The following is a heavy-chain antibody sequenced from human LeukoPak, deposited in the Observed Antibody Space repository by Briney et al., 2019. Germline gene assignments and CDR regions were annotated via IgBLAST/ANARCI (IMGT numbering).Heavy chain of an antibody. V-gene: IGHV1-69*05. CDR2: IIPILGSA. Sequence: SVKVSCKASGGSFSNYAISWVRQAPGQGLEWMGGIIPILGSATYAQHFQGRVTITMDESTTTAYMELSSLRPGDTAVFYCARGERAIPIYYWGQGTLVTVSS. CDR3: ARGERAIPIYY. J-gene: IGHJ4*02. D-gene: IGHD3-10*01. CDR1: GGSFSNYA.